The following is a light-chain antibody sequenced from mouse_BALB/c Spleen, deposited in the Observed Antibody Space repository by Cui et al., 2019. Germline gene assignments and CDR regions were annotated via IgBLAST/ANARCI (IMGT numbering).Light chain of an antibody. V-gene: IGKV4-79*01. Sequence: QIVLTQSPAIMSASLGEKVTLTCSASSSVSSSYLYWYQQKPGASPKLWIYSTSNLASGVPARFSGSGSGTSYSLTISSMEAEDAASYFCHQWSSYPPTFGAGTKLELK. CDR2: STS. CDR1: SSVSSSY. J-gene: IGKJ5*01. CDR3: HQWSSYPPT.